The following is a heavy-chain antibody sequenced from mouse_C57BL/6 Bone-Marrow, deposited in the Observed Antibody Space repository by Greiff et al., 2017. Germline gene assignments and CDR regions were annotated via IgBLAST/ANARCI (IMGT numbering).Heavy chain of an antibody. CDR1: GYTFTDYE. Sequence: VQLQESGAELVRPGASVTLSCKASGYTFTDYEMHWVKQTPVHGLEWIGAIDPETGGTAYNQKFKGKAILTADKSSSTAYMELRSLTSEDSAVYYCTRGDFTTVVGPFAYWGQGTLVTVSA. CDR3: TRGDFTTVVGPFAY. D-gene: IGHD1-1*01. V-gene: IGHV1-15*01. J-gene: IGHJ3*01. CDR2: IDPETGGT.